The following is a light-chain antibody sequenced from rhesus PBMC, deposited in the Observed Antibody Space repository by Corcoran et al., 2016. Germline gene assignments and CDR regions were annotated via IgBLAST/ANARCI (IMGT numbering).Light chain of an antibody. CDR3: QHYYSTPFT. J-gene: IGKJ3*01. CDR1: QGITND. CDR2: EAS. V-gene: IGKV1-25*01. Sequence: DIQMTQSPSSLSASVGDRVTITCRASQGITNDLAWYQQKPGETPKLLIYEASSLQSGIPSRFSGSGSWTDFTLTLSSLQSEDFATYYCQHYYSTPFTFGPGTKLDIK.